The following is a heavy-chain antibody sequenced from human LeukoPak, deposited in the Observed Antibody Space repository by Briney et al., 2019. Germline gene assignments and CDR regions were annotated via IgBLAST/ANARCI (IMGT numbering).Heavy chain of an antibody. J-gene: IGHJ4*02. CDR1: GFTFSSYA. D-gene: IGHD2-2*01. CDR2: LGNSGSTT. Sequence: PGGSLRLSCAASGFTFSSYAMSWVRQAPGKGLDWVSTLGNSGSTTYYADSVKGRFTISRDNSKNTLYLQMNSLRAEDTAMYYCARGLGYCTSTTCLLPFDYWGQGTLVTVSS. CDR3: ARGLGYCTSTTCLLPFDY. V-gene: IGHV3-23*01.